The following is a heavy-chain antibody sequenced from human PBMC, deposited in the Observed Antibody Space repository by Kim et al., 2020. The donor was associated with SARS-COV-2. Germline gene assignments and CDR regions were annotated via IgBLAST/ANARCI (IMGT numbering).Heavy chain of an antibody. D-gene: IGHD3-10*01. CDR3: ARGTTMVRGVMSPQVFDP. J-gene: IGHJ5*02. CDR2: IYYSGST. CDR1: GGSISSYY. Sequence: SETLSLTCTVSGGSISSYYWSWIRQPPGKGLEWIGYIYYSGSTNYNPSLKSRVTISVDTSKNQFSLKLSSVTAADTAVYYCARGTTMVRGVMSPQVFDPWGQGTLVTVSS. V-gene: IGHV4-59*13.